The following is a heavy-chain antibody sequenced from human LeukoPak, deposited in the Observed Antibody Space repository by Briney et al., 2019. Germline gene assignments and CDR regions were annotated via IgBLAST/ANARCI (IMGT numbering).Heavy chain of an antibody. CDR3: ARAWSYSTGWYNY. D-gene: IGHD6-19*01. Sequence: TGGSLRLSCAASGFSFSTYWMGWVRQAPGKGLEWVANIKQDGSEKYYVDSVKGRFTISRDNAKNSLYLQMNSLRVEDTAVYYCARAWSYSTGWYNYWGQGTLVTVSS. CDR1: GFSFSTYW. J-gene: IGHJ4*02. V-gene: IGHV3-7*04. CDR2: IKQDGSEK.